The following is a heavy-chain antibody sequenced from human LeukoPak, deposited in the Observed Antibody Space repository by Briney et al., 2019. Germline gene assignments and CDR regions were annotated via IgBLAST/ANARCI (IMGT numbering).Heavy chain of an antibody. Sequence: SETLSLTCAVSGGSISSSNWWSWVRQPPGKGLEWIGEIYHSGSTNYNPSLKSRVTISVDKSKNQFSLKLSSVTAADTAVYYCARIGGQRPAYYYYGMDVWGQGTTVTVSS. CDR1: GGSISSSNW. D-gene: IGHD6-25*01. CDR3: ARIGGQRPAYYYYGMDV. CDR2: IYHSGST. V-gene: IGHV4-4*02. J-gene: IGHJ6*02.